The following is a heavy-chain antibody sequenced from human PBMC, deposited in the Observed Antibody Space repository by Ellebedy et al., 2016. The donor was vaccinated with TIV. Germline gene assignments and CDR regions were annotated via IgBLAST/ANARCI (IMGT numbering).Heavy chain of an antibody. J-gene: IGHJ4*02. V-gene: IGHV3-7*01. CDR3: ARGPSTTETFYYYFDY. D-gene: IGHD1-1*01. CDR2: IKPDGSEK. Sequence: GESLKISXAASGFTFSSYWMSWVRQAPGKGLEWVANIKPDGSEKYYVDSVKGRFTISRDNAKNSLYLQMNSLRAEDTAVYYCARGPSTTETFYYYFDYWGQGTLVTVSS. CDR1: GFTFSSYW.